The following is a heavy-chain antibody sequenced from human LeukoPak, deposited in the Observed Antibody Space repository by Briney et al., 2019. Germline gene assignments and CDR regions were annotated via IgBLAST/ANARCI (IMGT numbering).Heavy chain of an antibody. CDR3: ARASITMVRGVPGWFDP. Sequence: SETLSLTCTVSGGSISSYYWSWIRQPPGKGLEWIGYIYYSGSTNYNPSLKSRVTISVDTSKNQFSLKLSSVTAADTAVYYCARASITMVRGVPGWFDPPGQGTLVTVSS. CDR1: GGSISSYY. V-gene: IGHV4-59*08. J-gene: IGHJ5*02. D-gene: IGHD3-10*01. CDR2: IYYSGST.